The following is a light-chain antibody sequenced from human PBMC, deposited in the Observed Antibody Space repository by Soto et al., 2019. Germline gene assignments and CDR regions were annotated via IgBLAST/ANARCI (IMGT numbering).Light chain of an antibody. V-gene: IGLV3-21*01. J-gene: IGLJ2*01. Sequence: SYELTQPPSVSVAPGKTARITCGGNNIGSKSVHWYQQKPGQAPVLVIYYDSDRPSGIPERFSGSNSGNTATLTISRVEAGEEADYYCTVWERSSDLSVVFGGGTKLTVL. CDR3: TVWERSSDLSVV. CDR1: NIGSKS. CDR2: YDS.